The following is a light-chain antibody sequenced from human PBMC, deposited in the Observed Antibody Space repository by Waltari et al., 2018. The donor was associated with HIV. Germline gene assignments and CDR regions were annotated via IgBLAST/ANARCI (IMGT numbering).Light chain of an antibody. CDR3: QAWDSSTYV. CDR1: TLGEKY. V-gene: IGLV3-1*01. J-gene: IGLJ1*01. CDR2: QDS. Sequence: SYELTQPPSVSVSPGQTASITCSGDTLGEKYACWYQQKPGQSPVLVIYQDSKRPSGIPERFSGSNSGNTATLTISGTQAMDEADYYCQAWDSSTYVFGTGTKVTVL.